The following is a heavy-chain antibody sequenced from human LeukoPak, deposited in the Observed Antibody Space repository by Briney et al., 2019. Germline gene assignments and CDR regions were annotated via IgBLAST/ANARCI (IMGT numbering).Heavy chain of an antibody. Sequence: ASVKVSCKASGYTFTSYDINWVRQATGQGLEWMGWMNPNSGNTGYAQKFQGRVTMTRNTSISTAYMELSSLRSEDTAVYYCARGSGSYYGMDVWGQGTTVTVSS. CDR2: MNPNSGNT. CDR3: ARGSGSYYGMDV. CDR1: GYTFTSYD. V-gene: IGHV1-8*01. D-gene: IGHD1-26*01. J-gene: IGHJ6*02.